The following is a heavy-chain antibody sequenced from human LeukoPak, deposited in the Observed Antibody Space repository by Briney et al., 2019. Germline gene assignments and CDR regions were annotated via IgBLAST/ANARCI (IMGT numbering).Heavy chain of an antibody. J-gene: IGHJ4*02. D-gene: IGHD3-22*01. Sequence: ASVKVSCKASGGTFSSYAISWVRQAPGQGLEWMGRIISIFGTANYAQKFQGRVTITTDESTSTAYMELSSLRSEDTAVYYCARELKYYYDSSGYYDYWGQGTLVTVSS. V-gene: IGHV1-69*05. CDR3: ARELKYYYDSSGYYDY. CDR1: GGTFSSYA. CDR2: IISIFGTA.